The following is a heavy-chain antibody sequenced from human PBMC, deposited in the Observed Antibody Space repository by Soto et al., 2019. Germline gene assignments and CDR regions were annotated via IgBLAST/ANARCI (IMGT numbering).Heavy chain of an antibody. Sequence: EVQLLESGGGLVQPGGSLRLSCAASGFTFSSYAMSWVRQAPGKGMEWVSAISGSGGSTYYADSVKGRFTISRDNSKNTLYLQMNSLRAEDTAVYYCAKDLIASHSSSWARWFDPWGQGTLVTVSS. D-gene: IGHD6-13*01. V-gene: IGHV3-23*01. CDR3: AKDLIASHSSSWARWFDP. CDR2: ISGSGGST. CDR1: GFTFSSYA. J-gene: IGHJ5*02.